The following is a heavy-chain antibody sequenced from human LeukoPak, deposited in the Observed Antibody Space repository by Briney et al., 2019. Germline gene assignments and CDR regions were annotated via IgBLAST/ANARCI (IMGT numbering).Heavy chain of an antibody. J-gene: IGHJ6*02. CDR1: GDGVFSNSS. Sequence: TSQTLSLTCAISGDGVFSNSSWNWIRQSPSRGLEWLGRTYYTSKWYNDYVVSVKSRININPDTSKNQFSLQLNSVTPEDTAVYYCARDLRFLEWLLFEGAPRRWLDVWGQGTTVTVSS. D-gene: IGHD3-3*01. CDR3: ARDLRFLEWLLFEGAPRRWLDV. V-gene: IGHV6-1*01. CDR2: TYYTSKWYN.